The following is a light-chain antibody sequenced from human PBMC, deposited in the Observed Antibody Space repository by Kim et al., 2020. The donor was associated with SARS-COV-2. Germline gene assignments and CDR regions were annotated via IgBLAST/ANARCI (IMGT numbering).Light chain of an antibody. J-gene: IGLJ1*01. CDR2: EVS. V-gene: IGLV2-18*02. CDR1: SSDVGSYNR. CDR3: SSYTSSSIGV. Sequence: GQSVTISCTGTSSDVGSYNRVSWYQQPPGTAPKLMIYEVSNRPSGVPDRFSGSKSGNTASLTISGLQAEDEADYYCSSYTSSSIGVFGTGTKVTVL.